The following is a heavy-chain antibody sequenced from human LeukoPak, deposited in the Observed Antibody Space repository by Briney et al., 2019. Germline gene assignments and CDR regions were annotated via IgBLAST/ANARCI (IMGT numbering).Heavy chain of an antibody. V-gene: IGHV3-23*01. CDR2: ITGSSGSI. Sequence: PGGSLRLSCAASGFTFSSYAMSWVRQAPGKGLERVSSITGSSGSIYYADSVKGRFTVYRENSKNTLYLQMNGLRADDTAVYYCAHLLSPHEDWEPDTDHWGQGTLVTVSS. J-gene: IGHJ4*02. D-gene: IGHD1-26*01. CDR3: AHLLSPHEDWEPDTDH. CDR1: GFTFSSYA.